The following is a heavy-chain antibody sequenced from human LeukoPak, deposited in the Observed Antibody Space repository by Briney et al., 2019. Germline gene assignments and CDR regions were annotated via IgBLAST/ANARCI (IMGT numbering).Heavy chain of an antibody. CDR1: GYTFTGYY. J-gene: IGHJ6*03. V-gene: IGHV1-2*02. CDR3: ARESIVVVPAAIMHYYYMDV. CDR2: INPNSGGT. Sequence: ASVKVSCKASGYTFTGYYMHWVRQAPGQGLEWMGWINPNSGGTNYAQKFQGRVTMTRDTSISTAYMELSRLRSDDTAVYYCARESIVVVPAAIMHYYYMDVWGKGTTVTVSS. D-gene: IGHD2-2*01.